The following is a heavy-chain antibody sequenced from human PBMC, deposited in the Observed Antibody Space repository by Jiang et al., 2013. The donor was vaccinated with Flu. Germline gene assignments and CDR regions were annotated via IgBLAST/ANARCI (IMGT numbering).Heavy chain of an antibody. Sequence: VQLLESGGGVVQPGRSLRLSCAASGFTFSSYGMHWVRQAPGKGLEWVAVIWYDGSNKYYADSVKGRFTISRDNSKNTLYLQMNSLRAEDTAVYYCARDSSQYCSGGTCYPIDYWGQGTLVTVSS. D-gene: IGHD2-15*01. V-gene: IGHV3-33*01. J-gene: IGHJ4*02. CDR3: ARDSSQYCSGGTCYPIDY. CDR1: GFTFSSYG. CDR2: IWYDGSNK.